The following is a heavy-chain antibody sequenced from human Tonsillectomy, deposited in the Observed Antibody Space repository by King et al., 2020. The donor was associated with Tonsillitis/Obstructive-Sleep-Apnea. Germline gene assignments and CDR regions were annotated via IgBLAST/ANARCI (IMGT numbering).Heavy chain of an antibody. CDR2: INTTDDT. Sequence: VQLVESGGGLVQPGGSLRLSCAASGLTFSSYDMHWVRQATGKGLEWVSTINTTDDTFYPGSVKGRFTISREDAKNSLYLQMNSLRAGDTAVYYCTRGRPALVRGAPYYYYYMDVWGKGTTVTVSS. J-gene: IGHJ6*03. CDR1: GLTFSSYD. D-gene: IGHD3-10*01. V-gene: IGHV3-13*04. CDR3: TRGRPALVRGAPYYYYYMDV.